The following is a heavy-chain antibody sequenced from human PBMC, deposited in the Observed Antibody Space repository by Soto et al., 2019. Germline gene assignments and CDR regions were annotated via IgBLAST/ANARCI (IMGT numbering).Heavy chain of an antibody. CDR1: GFTFSSYG. V-gene: IGHV3-30*18. CDR3: AKERQLEDYNWFDP. D-gene: IGHD6-6*01. CDR2: ISYDGSNK. Sequence: GGSLRLSCAASGFTFSSYGMHWVRQAPGKGLEWVAVISYDGSNKYYADSVKGRFTISRDNSKNTLYLQMNSLRAEDTAVYYCAKERQLEDYNWFDPWGQGTLVTVSS. J-gene: IGHJ5*02.